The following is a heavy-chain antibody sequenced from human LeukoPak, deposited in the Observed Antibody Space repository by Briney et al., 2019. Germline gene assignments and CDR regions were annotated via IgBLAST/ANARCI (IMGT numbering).Heavy chain of an antibody. Sequence: ASVKVSCKASGYTFTSYYMHWVRQAPGQGLEWMGIINPSGGSTSYAQKFQGRVTMTRDMSTSTVYMELSSLRSEDTAVYYCARGPDGSGSGRHYYYYMDVWAKGPRSPSP. CDR3: ARGPDGSGSGRHYYYYMDV. D-gene: IGHD3-10*01. CDR2: INPSGGST. V-gene: IGHV1-46*01. J-gene: IGHJ6*03. CDR1: GYTFTSYY.